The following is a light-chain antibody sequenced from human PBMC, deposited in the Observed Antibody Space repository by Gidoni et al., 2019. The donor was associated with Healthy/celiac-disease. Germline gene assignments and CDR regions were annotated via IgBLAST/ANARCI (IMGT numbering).Light chain of an antibody. V-gene: IGKV3-15*01. CDR1: HSVSSN. J-gene: IGKJ4*01. CDR2: GAS. Sequence: VMTPSPATLSVSPGGRTTLSCRASHSVSSNLAWYQQKPGQAPRLVIFGASIGATGIPARFSGSGSGTEFTLTISSLQSEDFAVYYCQQYNNWPLTFGGGTKVEIE. CDR3: QQYNNWPLT.